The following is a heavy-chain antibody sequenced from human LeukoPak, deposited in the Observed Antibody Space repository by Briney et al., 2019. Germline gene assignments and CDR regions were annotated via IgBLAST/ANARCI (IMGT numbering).Heavy chain of an antibody. Sequence: SETLSLTCTVSGGSISSGSYYWSWIQQPAGKGLEWIGRIYTSGSTNYNPSLKSRVTISVDTSKNQFSLKLSSVTAADTAVYYCAREGITIFGEHFDYWGQGTLVTVSS. CDR1: GGSISSGSYY. CDR2: IYTSGST. J-gene: IGHJ4*02. D-gene: IGHD3-3*01. V-gene: IGHV4-61*02. CDR3: AREGITIFGEHFDY.